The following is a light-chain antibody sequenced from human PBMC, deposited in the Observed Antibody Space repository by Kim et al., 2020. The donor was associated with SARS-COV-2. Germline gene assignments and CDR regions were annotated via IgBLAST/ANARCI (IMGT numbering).Light chain of an antibody. CDR3: GTWDSSLSAAV. CDR2: DNK. V-gene: IGLV1-51*01. J-gene: IGLJ7*01. CDR1: SSILGNNY. Sequence: KFTITCSGSSSILGNNYVSWYPQHPGTAPKVLIYDNKKRPSGIPDRFSGSKSGTSATLGITGLQTGDEADYYCGTWDSSLSAAVFGGGTQLTVL.